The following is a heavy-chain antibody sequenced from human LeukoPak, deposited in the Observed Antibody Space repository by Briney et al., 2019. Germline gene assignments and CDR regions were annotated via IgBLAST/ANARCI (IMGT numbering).Heavy chain of an antibody. CDR1: GYAFTGYY. CDR2: INPNSGGT. CDR3: ARRGDSSGWYSHGSNFDY. D-gene: IGHD6-19*01. Sequence: GASVKVSCKASGYAFTGYYMHWVRQAPGQGLGWMGWINPNSGGTNYAQKFQGRVTMTRDTSISTAYMELSRLRSDDTAVYYCARRGDSSGWYSHGSNFDYWGQGTLVTVSS. J-gene: IGHJ4*02. V-gene: IGHV1-2*02.